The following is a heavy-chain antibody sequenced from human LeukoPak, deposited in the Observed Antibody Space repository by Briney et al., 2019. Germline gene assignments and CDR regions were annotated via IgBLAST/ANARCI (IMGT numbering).Heavy chain of an antibody. J-gene: IGHJ4*02. CDR1: GFTFSTYA. CDR3: AKGSDGYCGGDCAFDY. CDR2: ISNSGGST. D-gene: IGHD2-21*02. Sequence: GGSLRLSCAAPGFTFSTYAMSWVRQAPGKGPGWVSSISNSGGSTYYADSVKGRFTISRDKSKNRLYLQMNSLRVEDTAVYYCAKGSDGYCGGDCAFDYWGQGTLVTVSS. V-gene: IGHV3-23*01.